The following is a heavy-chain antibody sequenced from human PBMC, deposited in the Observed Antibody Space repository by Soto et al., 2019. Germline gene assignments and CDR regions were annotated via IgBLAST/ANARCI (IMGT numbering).Heavy chain of an antibody. J-gene: IGHJ4*02. V-gene: IGHV4-4*02. D-gene: IGHD6-13*01. CDR2: IHHTGST. CDR1: GGPISSSNW. CDR3: ARGIAAAGTFGY. Sequence: SETLSLTCAVSGGPISSSNWWSWVRQSPGKGLEWIGEIHHTGSTTYNPSLKSRVTIPIDKSKNQFSLNLSSVTAADTAVYYCARGIAAAGTFGYWGQGTLVTVSS.